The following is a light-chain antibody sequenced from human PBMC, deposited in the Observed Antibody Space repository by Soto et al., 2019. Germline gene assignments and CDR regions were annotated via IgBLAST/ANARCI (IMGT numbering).Light chain of an antibody. V-gene: IGKV3-15*01. CDR3: QQADSSPIT. CDR2: DAS. CDR1: QTIYNN. Sequence: EIVMTQSPANLSVSSGDRATLSCRASQTIYNNVAWYQQRPGQAPRLLIYDASTRATSVPARFSGSGSGTDFTLTISSLQPEDFATYYCQQADSSPITFGQGTRLEIK. J-gene: IGKJ5*01.